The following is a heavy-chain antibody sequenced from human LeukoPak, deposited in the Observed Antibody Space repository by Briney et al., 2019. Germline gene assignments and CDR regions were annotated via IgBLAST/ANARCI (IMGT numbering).Heavy chain of an antibody. J-gene: IGHJ5*02. CDR1: GGSFSGYY. Sequence: SETLSLTCAVYGGSFSGYYWSWIRQPPGKGLEWIGEINHSGSTNYNPSLKSRVTISVDTSKNQFSLKLSSVTAADTAVYYCARFPILRFLESPWGQGTLVTVSS. D-gene: IGHD3-3*01. CDR2: INHSGST. V-gene: IGHV4-34*01. CDR3: ARFPILRFLESP.